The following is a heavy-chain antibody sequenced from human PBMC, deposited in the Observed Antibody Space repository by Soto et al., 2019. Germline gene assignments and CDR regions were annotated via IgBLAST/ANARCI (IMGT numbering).Heavy chain of an antibody. J-gene: IGHJ5*02. CDR3: ARQAYNWFDP. Sequence: QLQLQESGSGLVKPSQTLSLTCAVSGGSISSGGYSWSWIRQPPGKGLEWIGYIYHSGSTYYNPSLMSRVTIAVDRSKHQFSLKLSSVTAADTAVYYCARQAYNWFDPWGQGTLVTVSS. CDR2: IYHSGST. CDR1: GGSISSGGYS. V-gene: IGHV4-30-2*01.